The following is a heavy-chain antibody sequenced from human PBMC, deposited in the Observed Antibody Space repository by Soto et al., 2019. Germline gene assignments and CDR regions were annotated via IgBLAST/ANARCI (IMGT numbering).Heavy chain of an antibody. D-gene: IGHD2-15*01. V-gene: IGHV4-31*01. CDR2: IYYSGST. J-gene: IGHJ3*02. CDR3: ARQHIVVVVAAKRYDAFDI. CDR1: GGSISSGGYY. Sequence: QVQLQESGPGLVKPSQTLSLTCTVSGGSISSGGYYWSWIRQHPGKGLEWIGYIYYSGSTYYNPSLKSLVTISVDTSKNQFSLKLSSVTAADTAVYYCARQHIVVVVAAKRYDAFDIWGQGTMVTVSS.